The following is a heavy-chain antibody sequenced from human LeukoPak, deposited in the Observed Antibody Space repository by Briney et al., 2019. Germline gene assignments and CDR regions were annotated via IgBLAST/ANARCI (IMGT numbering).Heavy chain of an antibody. D-gene: IGHD2-21*01. J-gene: IGHJ4*02. CDR2: ISGSGGST. Sequence: GGSLRLSCATPGFTFSSYAMSWVRQAPGKGLEGVQAISGSGGSTYYADSVQGRFTISRDNSKNTLYLQMNSLRAEDTAVYYCARVARAMVSPYYFDYWGQGTLVTVSS. CDR3: ARVARAMVSPYYFDY. V-gene: IGHV3-23*01. CDR1: GFTFSSYA.